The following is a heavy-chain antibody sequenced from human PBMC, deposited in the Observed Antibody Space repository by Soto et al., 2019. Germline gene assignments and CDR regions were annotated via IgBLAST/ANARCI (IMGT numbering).Heavy chain of an antibody. CDR3: VRAPKFFDI. CDR2: INPSRGSA. CDR1: GFPFTSFF. V-gene: IGHV1-46*01. Sequence: ASVKVSCKASGFPFTSFFIHWVRQAPGQGLEWMGVINPSRGSANYAQKFQGRLTLTRDTSSSTVYMDLSSLKSEDTALYYCVRAPKFFDIWGQGTLVTVS. J-gene: IGHJ4*02.